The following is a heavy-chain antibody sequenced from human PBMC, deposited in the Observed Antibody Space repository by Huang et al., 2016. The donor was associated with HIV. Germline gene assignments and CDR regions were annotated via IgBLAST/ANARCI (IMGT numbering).Heavy chain of an antibody. V-gene: IGHV1-18*01. CDR3: ARDSPLLGLVSVVVPVAPNAFDI. Sequence: QVQLVQSGAEVKKPGASVKVSCKASGYTFTSYGISWVRQAPGQGLEWMGWSRSYKGNTNYAQKVQGRVTMTTDTATSTAYMELRSLGADDTAVYYCARDSPLLGLVSVVVPVAPNAFDIWGQGTMVTVSS. J-gene: IGHJ3*02. CDR2: SRSYKGNT. D-gene: IGHD2-2*01. CDR1: GYTFTSYG.